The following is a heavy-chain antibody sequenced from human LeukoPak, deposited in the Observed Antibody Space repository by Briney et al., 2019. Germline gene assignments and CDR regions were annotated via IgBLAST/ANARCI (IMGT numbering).Heavy chain of an antibody. CDR1: GFTFSSYS. J-gene: IGHJ4*02. CDR3: ARDLSYEVGDTAMVTGGGNSEDFDY. D-gene: IGHD5-18*01. Sequence: GGSLRLSCAASGFTFSSYSMNWARQAPGKGLEWVSSISSSSSYIYYADSVKGRFTISRDNAKNSLYLQMNSLRAEDTAVYYCARDLSYEVGDTAMVTGGGNSEDFDYWGQGTLVTVSS. V-gene: IGHV3-21*01. CDR2: ISSSSSYI.